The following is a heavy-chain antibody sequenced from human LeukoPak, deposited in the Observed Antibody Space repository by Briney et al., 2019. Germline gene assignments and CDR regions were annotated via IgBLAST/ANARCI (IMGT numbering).Heavy chain of an antibody. J-gene: IGHJ4*02. CDR2: IYYSGST. D-gene: IGHD5-12*01. CDR1: GGSISSYY. V-gene: IGHV4-59*01. Sequence: SETLSLTCTVSGGSISSYYWSWIRQPPGKGLEWIGYIYYSGSTNYNPSLKSRVTISVDTSKNQFSLKLSSVTAADTAVYYCARHRGKGYSGYDFYFDYWGQGTLVTVSS. CDR3: ARHRGKGYSGYDFYFDY.